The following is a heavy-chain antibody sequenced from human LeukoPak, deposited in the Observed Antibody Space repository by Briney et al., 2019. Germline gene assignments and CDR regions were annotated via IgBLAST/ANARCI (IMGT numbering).Heavy chain of an antibody. V-gene: IGHV3-53*01. CDR1: GFTVSSNS. Sequence: GGSLRLSCTVSGFTVSSNSMSWVRQAPGKGLEWVSFIYSDNTHYSDSVKGRFTISRDNSKNTLYLQMNSLRAEDTAVYYCASHCGGDCYVVWGQGTLVTVSS. CDR2: IYSDNT. CDR3: ASHCGGDCYVV. D-gene: IGHD2-21*02. J-gene: IGHJ4*02.